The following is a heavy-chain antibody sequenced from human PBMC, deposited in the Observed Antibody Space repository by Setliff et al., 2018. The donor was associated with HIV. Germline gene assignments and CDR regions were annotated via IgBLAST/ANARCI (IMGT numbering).Heavy chain of an antibody. CDR3: ARVGVGATVFFDY. V-gene: IGHV3-21*05. Sequence: GSLRLSCAASGFPLSSYEMNWVRQAPGKGLEWVSYISSSSTYIYYADSVRGRFTISRDNAKNSLYLQMNSLRAEDTAVYYCARVGVGATVFFDYWGQGTLVT. J-gene: IGHJ4*02. CDR1: GFPLSSYE. CDR2: ISSSSTYI. D-gene: IGHD1-26*01.